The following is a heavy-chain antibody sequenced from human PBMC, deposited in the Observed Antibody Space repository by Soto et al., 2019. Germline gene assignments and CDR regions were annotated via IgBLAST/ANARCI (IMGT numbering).Heavy chain of an antibody. CDR2: INHSGST. J-gene: IGHJ6*02. Sequence: PSETLSLTCAVYGGSFIGYYCTCVRHPPLKWLEWIGDINHSGSTNYKSSLKSRVTISVDTSKNQLSLKLRSVTAADTAVYYCAREEVPQWFTRGYYGMDVWGQGTTVTAP. D-gene: IGHD2-2*01. CDR3: AREEVPQWFTRGYYGMDV. CDR1: GGSFIGYY. V-gene: IGHV4-34*01.